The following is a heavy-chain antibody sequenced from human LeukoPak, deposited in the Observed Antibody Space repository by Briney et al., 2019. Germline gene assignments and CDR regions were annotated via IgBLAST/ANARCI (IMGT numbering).Heavy chain of an antibody. V-gene: IGHV3-21*01. D-gene: IGHD2-2*01. Sequence: GGSLRLSCAASGFTFNDAWMSWVRQAPGKGLEWVSSISSSSSYIYYADSVKGRFTISRDNAKNSLYLQMNSLRAEDTAVYYCVAYCSSTSCYGQYFDYWGQGTLVTVSS. CDR1: GFTFNDAW. CDR3: VAYCSSTSCYGQYFDY. J-gene: IGHJ4*02. CDR2: ISSSSSYI.